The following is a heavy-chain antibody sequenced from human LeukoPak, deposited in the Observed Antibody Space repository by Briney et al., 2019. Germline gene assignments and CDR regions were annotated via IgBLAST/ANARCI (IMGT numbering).Heavy chain of an antibody. CDR1: GFTFSDYY. CDR2: ISSSGSTI. CDR3: AKERGRELLGGYFDY. J-gene: IGHJ4*02. V-gene: IGHV3-11*01. D-gene: IGHD1-26*01. Sequence: GGSLRLSCAASGFTFSDYYMSWIRQAPGKGLEWVSYISSSGSTIYYADSVKGRFTISRDNSKNSLYLQMNSLRTEDTALYYCAKERGRELLGGYFDYWGQGTLVTVSS.